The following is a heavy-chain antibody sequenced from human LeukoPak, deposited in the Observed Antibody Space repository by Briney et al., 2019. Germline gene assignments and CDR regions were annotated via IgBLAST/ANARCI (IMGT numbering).Heavy chain of an antibody. J-gene: IGHJ4*02. Sequence: SETLSLTCTVSGGSINSSSYYWGWIRQPPGKGLEWIGSIYYSGSTYYQPSLKSRVTISVDMSKNQFSLRLTSVTAADTAVYYCARRSSRAWVFDYWGQGTLVPVSS. D-gene: IGHD2-2*01. CDR2: IYYSGST. CDR3: ARRSSRAWVFDY. V-gene: IGHV4-39*01. CDR1: GGSINSSSYY.